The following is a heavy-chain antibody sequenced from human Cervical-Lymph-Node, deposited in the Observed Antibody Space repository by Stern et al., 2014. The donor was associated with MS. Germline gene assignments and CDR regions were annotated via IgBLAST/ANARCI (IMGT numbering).Heavy chain of an antibody. CDR1: GFNFGGYG. J-gene: IGHJ4*02. V-gene: IGHV3-9*01. CDR3: AKDRTSSSGGVDY. Sequence: EVQLVESGGGLEQPGRSLRLSCAASGFNFGGYGMHWVRQAPGHGLEWVSGISLNSDKIAYDESVKGRFVISRDNAKDSLYLQMDSLRVEDTALYYCAKDRTSSSGGVDYWGQGTLVTVSS. CDR2: ISLNSDKI. D-gene: IGHD6-19*01.